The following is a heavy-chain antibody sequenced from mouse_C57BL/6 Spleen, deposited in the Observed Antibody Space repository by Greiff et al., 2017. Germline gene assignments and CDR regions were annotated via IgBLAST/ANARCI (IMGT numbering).Heavy chain of an antibody. V-gene: IGHV10-1*01. D-gene: IGHD2-2*01. Sequence: EVKLMESGGGLVQPKGSLKLSCAASGFSFNTYAMNWVRQAPGKGLEWVARIRSKSNNYATYYADSVKDRFTISRDDSESMLYLQMNNLKTEDTARYYCVRSYGYYFDYWGQGTTLTVSS. J-gene: IGHJ2*01. CDR2: IRSKSNNYAT. CDR1: GFSFNTYA. CDR3: VRSYGYYFDY.